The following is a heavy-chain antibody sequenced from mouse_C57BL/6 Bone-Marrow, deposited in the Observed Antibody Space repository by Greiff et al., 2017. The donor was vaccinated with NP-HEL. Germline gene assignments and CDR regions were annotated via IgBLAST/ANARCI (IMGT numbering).Heavy chain of an antibody. J-gene: IGHJ3*01. CDR3: VRSPYYGSSQFAY. CDR1: GFSLTSYG. CDR2: IWSGGST. D-gene: IGHD1-1*01. V-gene: IGHV2-2*01. Sequence: QVQLKQSGPGLVQPSQSLSITCTVSGFSLTSYGVHWVRQSPGKGLEWLGVIWSGGSTDYNAAFISRLSISKDNSKSQVFFKMNSLQADDTAIYYCVRSPYYGSSQFAYWGQGTLVTVSA.